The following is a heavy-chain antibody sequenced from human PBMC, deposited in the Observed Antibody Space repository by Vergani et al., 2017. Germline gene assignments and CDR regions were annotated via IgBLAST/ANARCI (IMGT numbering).Heavy chain of an antibody. V-gene: IGHV1-69*01. J-gene: IGHJ4*02. CDR3: ARPRSKGPGIAAAGNYDY. D-gene: IGHD6-13*01. CDR1: GGTFSSYA. CDR2: IIPIFGTA. Sequence: QVQLVQSGAEVKKPGSSVKVSCKASGGTFSSYAISWVRQAPGQGLEWMGGIIPIFGTANYAQKFQGRVTITADESTSTAYMELSSRRSEDTAGYYCARPRSKGPGIAAAGNYDYWGQGTLVTVSS.